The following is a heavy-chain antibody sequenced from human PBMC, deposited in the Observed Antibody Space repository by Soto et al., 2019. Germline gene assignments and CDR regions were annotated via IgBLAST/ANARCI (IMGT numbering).Heavy chain of an antibody. CDR1: GFTFRRDW. D-gene: IGHD1-26*01. CDR3: SGGVGDAV. J-gene: IGHJ4*02. CDR2: TNHDGSEK. V-gene: IGHV3-7*04. Sequence: EEQLVESGGGLVQPGGSLRLSCAVSGFTFRRDWMNWVRQAPGKGLEWVAHTNHDGSEKYYVDSVKGRFTIFRDNAKNSLYLQMNGLRAEDTAVYYCSGGVGDAVWGQGTLVTVSS.